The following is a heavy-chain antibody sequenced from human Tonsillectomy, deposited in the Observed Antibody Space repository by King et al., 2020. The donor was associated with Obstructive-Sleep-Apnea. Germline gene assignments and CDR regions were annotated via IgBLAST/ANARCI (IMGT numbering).Heavy chain of an antibody. V-gene: IGHV6-1*01. CDR2: TYYRSKWYN. Sequence: VQLQQSGPGLVKPSQTLSLTCAISGDSVSSNSAAWNWIRQSPSRGLECLGRTYYRSKWYNDYAVSVKSRITINPDTSKNQFSLQLNSVTPEDTAVYYCARAGELANYYGSGTPNWFDPWGQGTLVTVSS. CDR3: ARAGELANYYGSGTPNWFDP. J-gene: IGHJ5*02. CDR1: GDSVSSNSAA. D-gene: IGHD3-10*01.